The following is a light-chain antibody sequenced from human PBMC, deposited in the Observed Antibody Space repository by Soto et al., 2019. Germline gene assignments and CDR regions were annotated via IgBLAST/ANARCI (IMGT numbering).Light chain of an antibody. CDR3: LQYYSTPYT. V-gene: IGKV4-1*01. J-gene: IGKJ2*01. CDR1: QSVLYSSNNKNY. CDR2: WTS. Sequence: DIVMTQSPDSLAVSLGERATINCKSSQSVLYSSNNKNYLAWYQQKPGQPPKLLIYWTSTRESGVPDRFSGSGCGTDFNLTISSLQAEDVAVYYCLQYYSTPYTFGQRTKLEIK.